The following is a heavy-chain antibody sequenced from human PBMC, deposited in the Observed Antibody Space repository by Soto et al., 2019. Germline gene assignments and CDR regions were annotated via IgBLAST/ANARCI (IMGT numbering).Heavy chain of an antibody. CDR3: ARVGDHYGAGSNRPYFYYYGMDV. D-gene: IGHD3-10*01. CDR1: GYRFSNYW. J-gene: IGHJ6*02. CDR2: IYPGDSET. V-gene: IGHV5-51*01. Sequence: GESLKISCKGSGYRFSNYWIGWVRQMPGKGLEWMGIIYPGDSETRYSPSSQGQVTISVDKSISTAYLQWSSLTASDTAMFYCARVGDHYGAGSNRPYFYYYGMDVWGHGTTVTVSS.